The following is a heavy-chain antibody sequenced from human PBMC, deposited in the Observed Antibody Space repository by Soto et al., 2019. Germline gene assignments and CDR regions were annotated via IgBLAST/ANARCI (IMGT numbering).Heavy chain of an antibody. CDR2: IYHSGST. V-gene: IGHV4-4*02. Sequence: SETLSLTCAVSGGSISSSNWWSCVRQPPGKGLEWIGEIYHSGSTNYNPSLKSRVTISVDKSKNQFSLKLSSVTAADTAVYYCASSIAARPRDYYYGMDVWGQGTTVTVSS. CDR3: ASSIAARPRDYYYGMDV. CDR1: GGSISSSNW. J-gene: IGHJ6*02. D-gene: IGHD6-6*01.